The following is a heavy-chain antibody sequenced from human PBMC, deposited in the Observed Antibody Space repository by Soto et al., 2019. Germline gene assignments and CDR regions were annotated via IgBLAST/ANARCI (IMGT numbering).Heavy chain of an antibody. Sequence: QVQLVESGGGVVRPGRSLRLSCAASGFTFSYHAMHWVRQAPGKGLEWVAVITSDGRVKYYPDSVKGRFTISRDNAQNILYLQMNSLRSEDSAVYHCAIVLGTPGLPLDFWCLGTLVTVSS. CDR2: ITSDGRVK. J-gene: IGHJ4*02. V-gene: IGHV3-30*04. D-gene: IGHD3-16*01. CDR1: GFTFSYHA. CDR3: AIVLGTPGLPLDF.